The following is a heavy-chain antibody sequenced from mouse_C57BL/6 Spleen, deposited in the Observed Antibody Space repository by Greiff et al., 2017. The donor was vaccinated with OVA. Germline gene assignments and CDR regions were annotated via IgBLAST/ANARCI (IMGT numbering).Heavy chain of an antibody. CDR3: ARHYYGSSYGFDY. D-gene: IGHD1-1*01. CDR2: IDPSDSYT. J-gene: IGHJ2*01. Sequence: QVQLQQPGAELVMPGASVKLSCKASGYTFTSYWMHWVKQRPGQGLEWIGEIDPSDSYTNYNQKFKGKSTLTVDKSSSTAYMQLSSLTSEDSAVVYCARHYYGSSYGFDYWGQGTTLTVSS. CDR1: GYTFTSYW. V-gene: IGHV1-69*01.